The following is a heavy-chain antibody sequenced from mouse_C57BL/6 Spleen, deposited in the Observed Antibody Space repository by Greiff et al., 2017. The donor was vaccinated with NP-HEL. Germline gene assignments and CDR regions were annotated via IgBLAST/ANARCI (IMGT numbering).Heavy chain of an antibody. D-gene: IGHD3-2*02. CDR1: GYTFTSYG. CDR2: IYPRSGNT. CDR3: ARREAQALFDY. V-gene: IGHV1-81*01. Sequence: VQLQESGAELARPGASVKLSCKASGYTFTSYGISWVKQRTGQGLEWIGEIYPRSGNTYYNEKFKGKATLTADKSSSTAYMVLRSLTSEDSAVYFCARREAQALFDYWGQGTTLTVSS. J-gene: IGHJ2*01.